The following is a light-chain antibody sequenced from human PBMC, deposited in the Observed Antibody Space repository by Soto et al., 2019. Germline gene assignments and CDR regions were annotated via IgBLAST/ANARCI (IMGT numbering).Light chain of an antibody. Sequence: DIQMTQSPSSLSASVGDRVTITCRASQNLRSYLNWYQQKPGKAPQLLIYATSSLQTGVPSRFSASGSGTDFSLVISDLQPEDSATYYCQQGYSSRWTSGRGNKVEI. CDR2: ATS. J-gene: IGKJ1*01. V-gene: IGKV1-39*01. CDR1: QNLRSY. CDR3: QQGYSSRWT.